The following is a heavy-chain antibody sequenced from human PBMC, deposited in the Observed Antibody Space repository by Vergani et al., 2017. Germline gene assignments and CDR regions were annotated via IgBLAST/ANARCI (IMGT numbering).Heavy chain of an antibody. CDR2: IYSTGST. D-gene: IGHD3-3*01. V-gene: IGHV4-61*01. Sequence: QVQLQESGPGLVKPSQTLSLTCTVSGGSISSGSYYWSWIRQSPGKGLEWIGYIYSTGSTNYNPSLNSRVTMSVDTSKNQFSLKLRSVTAADTAVYFCARKVRYDFWSGRPYYYYYMDVWGKGTTVTVSS. J-gene: IGHJ6*03. CDR3: ARKVRYDFWSGRPYYYYYMDV. CDR1: GGSISSGSYY.